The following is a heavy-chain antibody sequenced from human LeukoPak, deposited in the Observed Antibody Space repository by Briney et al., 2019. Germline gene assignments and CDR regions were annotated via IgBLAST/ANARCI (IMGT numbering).Heavy chain of an antibody. D-gene: IGHD4-17*01. J-gene: IGHJ4*02. V-gene: IGHV3-7*01. CDR1: GFTFSSYW. Sequence: PGGSLRLSCAASGFTFSSYWMSWVRQAPGKGLEWVANIKQDGSEKYYVDSVKGRFTISRDNAKDSLYLQMNSLRAEDTAVYYCAREWLPTVTYYYFDYWGQGTLVTVSS. CDR3: AREWLPTVTYYYFDY. CDR2: IKQDGSEK.